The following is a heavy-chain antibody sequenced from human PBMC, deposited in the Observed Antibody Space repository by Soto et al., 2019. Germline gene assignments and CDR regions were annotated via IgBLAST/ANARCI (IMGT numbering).Heavy chain of an antibody. CDR2: INAGNGNR. V-gene: IGHV1-3*01. J-gene: IGHJ4*02. Sequence: ASVKVSCKASGYTFTSYAMHWVRQAPGQRLEWMGWINAGNGNRKYSQKFQGRVTITRDTSASTAYMELSSLRSEDTAVYYCARDEDYWGQGTLVTVSS. CDR3: ARDEDY. CDR1: GYTFTSYA.